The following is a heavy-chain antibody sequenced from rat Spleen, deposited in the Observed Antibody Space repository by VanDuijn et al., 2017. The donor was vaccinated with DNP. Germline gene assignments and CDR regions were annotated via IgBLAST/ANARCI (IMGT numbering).Heavy chain of an antibody. J-gene: IGHJ3*01. D-gene: IGHD1-2*01. CDR2: MRYNGDT. CDR3: TGGGSTIYPLIY. CDR1: GFSLTGYS. Sequence: QVQLTESGPGLVQPSETLSLTCTVSGFSLTGYSVYWVRQPSGKGLEWMGRMRYNGDTSYNSALKSRLSISRDTSKNQVFLHMDSLQTEDTAIYFCTGGGSTIYPLIYWGQGTLVTVSS. V-gene: IGHV2-8*01.